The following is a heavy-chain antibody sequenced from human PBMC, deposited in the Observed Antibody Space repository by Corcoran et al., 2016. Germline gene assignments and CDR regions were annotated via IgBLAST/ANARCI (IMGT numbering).Heavy chain of an antibody. D-gene: IGHD3-10*01. CDR2: IYWDDDK. CDR3: AHRRMVRGVKGNWFDP. J-gene: IGHJ5*02. V-gene: IGHV2-5*02. CDR1: GFSLSTSGVG. Sequence: QITLKESGPTLVKPTQTLTLTCTFSGFSLSTSGVGVGWIRQPPGKALEWLALIYWDDDKGYSPSLKSRLTITKDTAKNQVVLTMTNMDPVDTATDYCAHRRMVRGVKGNWFDPWGQGTLVTVSS.